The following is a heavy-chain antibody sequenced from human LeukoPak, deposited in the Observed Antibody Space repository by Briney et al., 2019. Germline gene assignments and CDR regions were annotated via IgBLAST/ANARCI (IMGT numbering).Heavy chain of an antibody. Sequence: SVKVSCKASGGTFSSYAISWVRQAPGQGLEWMGGIIPIFGTANYAQKFQERVTITRDMSTSTAYMELSSLRSEDTAVYYCAAAVGSWVRYFDWSRSLYDAFDIWGQGTMVTVSS. D-gene: IGHD3-9*01. CDR2: IIPIFGTA. V-gene: IGHV1-69*05. CDR1: GGTFSSYA. J-gene: IGHJ3*02. CDR3: AAAVGSWVRYFDWSRSLYDAFDI.